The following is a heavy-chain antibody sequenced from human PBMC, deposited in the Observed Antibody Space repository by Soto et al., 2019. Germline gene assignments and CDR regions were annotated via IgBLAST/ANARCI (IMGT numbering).Heavy chain of an antibody. CDR1: GGLISKYS. CDR3: AAIRVRGGPLRFED. D-gene: IGHD2-15*01. V-gene: IGHV1-69*06. CDR2: VLPISGST. J-gene: IGHJ4*01. Sequence: QVQLVQSGAEVRKPGSSVKVSCKTSGGLISKYSFNWVRQAPGQGLEWMGGVLPISGSTDYAQKFQGRLTITADRSTSTVYMEVNRLRSDDTANYYCAAIRVRGGPLRFEDGGQGMLISVSS.